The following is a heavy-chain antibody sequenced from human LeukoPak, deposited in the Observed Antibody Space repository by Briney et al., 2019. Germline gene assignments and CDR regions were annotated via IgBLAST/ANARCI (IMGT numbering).Heavy chain of an antibody. Sequence: GASVKGSCKASGYTFTSYAMHWVRQAPGQRLEWMGWINAGNGNTKYSQKFQGRVTITRDTSASTAYMELSGLRSEDTAVYYCARRDSSGWYVFDYWGQGTLVTVSS. CDR2: INAGNGNT. CDR3: ARRDSSGWYVFDY. V-gene: IGHV1-3*01. J-gene: IGHJ4*02. D-gene: IGHD6-19*01. CDR1: GYTFTSYA.